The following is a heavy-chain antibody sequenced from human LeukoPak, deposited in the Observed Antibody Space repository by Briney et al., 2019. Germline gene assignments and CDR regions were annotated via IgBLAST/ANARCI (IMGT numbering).Heavy chain of an antibody. CDR2: IYYSGST. CDR1: GGSFSGYY. J-gene: IGHJ5*02. CDR3: ARLGYCSSTSCPP. V-gene: IGHV4-59*12. Sequence: SETLSLTCAVYGGSFSGYYWSWIRQPPGKGLEWIGYIYYSGSTNYNPSLKSRVTISVDTSKNQFSLKLSSVTAADTAVYYCARLGYCSSTSCPPWGQGTLVTVSS. D-gene: IGHD2-2*01.